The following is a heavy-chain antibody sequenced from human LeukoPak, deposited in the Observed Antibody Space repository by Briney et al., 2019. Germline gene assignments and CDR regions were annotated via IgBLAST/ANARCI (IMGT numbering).Heavy chain of an antibody. CDR3: AKDTKRYYYDSSGPYFDY. CDR2: ISYDGSNK. Sequence: TGRSLRLSCAASGFTFSSYCMHWVRQAPGKGLEWVAVISYDGSNKYYADSVKGRFTISRDNSKTTLYLQMNSLRAEDTAVYYCAKDTKRYYYDSSGPYFDYWGQGTLVTVSS. D-gene: IGHD3-22*01. CDR1: GFTFSSYC. J-gene: IGHJ4*02. V-gene: IGHV3-30*18.